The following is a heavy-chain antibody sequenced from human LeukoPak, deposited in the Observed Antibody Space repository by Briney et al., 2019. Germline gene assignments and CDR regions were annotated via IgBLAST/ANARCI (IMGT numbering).Heavy chain of an antibody. Sequence: SETLSLTCAVYGGSFSGYYWSWIRQPPGKGLEWIGEINHSGSTNYNPSLKSRVTISVDTSKNQFSLKLSSVTAADTAVYYCARVATLFPYYYFDYWGQGTLVTVSS. CDR3: ARVATLFPYYYFDY. CDR1: GGSFSGYY. CDR2: INHSGST. V-gene: IGHV4-34*01. J-gene: IGHJ4*02. D-gene: IGHD1-26*01.